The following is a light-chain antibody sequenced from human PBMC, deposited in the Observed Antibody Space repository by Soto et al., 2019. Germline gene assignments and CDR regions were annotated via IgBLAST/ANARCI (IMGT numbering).Light chain of an antibody. CDR3: QQYDNSPIT. CDR1: QSVSNY. V-gene: IGKV3-11*01. J-gene: IGKJ5*01. Sequence: DIVLTQSPGTLSLSPGDRATLSCRASQSVSNYVAWYQQRPGQAPRLLIYDASNRATGIPARFSGSGSGTDFTLTISSLEPEDFAVYYCQQYDNSPITFGQGTRLEIK. CDR2: DAS.